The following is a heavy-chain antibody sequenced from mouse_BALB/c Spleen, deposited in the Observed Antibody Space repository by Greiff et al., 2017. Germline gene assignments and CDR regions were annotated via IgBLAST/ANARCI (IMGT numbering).Heavy chain of an antibody. D-gene: IGHD1-2*01. V-gene: IGHV5-6-3*01. CDR1: GFTFSSYG. Sequence: EVKLMESGGGLVQPGGSLKISCAASGFTFSSYGMSWVRQTPDKRLELVATINSNGGSTYYPDSVKGRFTISRDNAKNTLYLQMSSLKSEDTAMYYCARDGGLYYGYYFDYWGQGTTLTVSS. J-gene: IGHJ2*01. CDR2: INSNGGST. CDR3: ARDGGLYYGYYFDY.